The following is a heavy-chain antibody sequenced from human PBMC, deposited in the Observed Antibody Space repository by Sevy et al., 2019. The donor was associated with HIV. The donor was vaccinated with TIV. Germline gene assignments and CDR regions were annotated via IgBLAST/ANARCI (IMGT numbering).Heavy chain of an antibody. CDR1: TFTFGHYA. CDR2: ISYEGSNE. D-gene: IGHD3-16*01. Sequence: GESLKISCAASTFTFGHYAMHWVRQAPGKGLQWVAGISYEGSNEYYTDSVKGRFTISRDNSKNTLNLEMNNLRVEDTALYYCARDWGTHPTAIVYYFDFWGQGIPVTVSS. J-gene: IGHJ4*02. V-gene: IGHV3-30*04. CDR3: ARDWGTHPTAIVYYFDF.